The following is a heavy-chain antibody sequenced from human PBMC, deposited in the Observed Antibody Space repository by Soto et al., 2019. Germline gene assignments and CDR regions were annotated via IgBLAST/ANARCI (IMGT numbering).Heavy chain of an antibody. V-gene: IGHV4-39*01. CDR2: IYYSGST. D-gene: IGHD4-17*01. CDR3: ARHGSDYGDLNYYYYMGV. CDR1: GGSISSSSYY. J-gene: IGHJ6*03. Sequence: SETLSLTCTVSGGSISSSSYYWGWIRQPPGKGLEWIGSIYYSGSTYYNPSLKSRVTISVDTSKNQFSLKLSSVTAADTAVYYCARHGSDYGDLNYYYYMGVWGKGTTVTVSS.